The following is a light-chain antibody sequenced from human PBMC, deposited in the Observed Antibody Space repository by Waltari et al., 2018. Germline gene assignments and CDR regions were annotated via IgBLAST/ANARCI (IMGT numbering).Light chain of an antibody. CDR1: TGAVPIGHY. CDR2: DTS. Sequence: QAVVTQEPSLTVSPRGTVTLTCGSSTGAVPIGHYPYWFQQKPGQAPRTLIYDTSNKHSWTPARFSGSLLGGKAALTLSGAQPEDEANYYCFLSYSGAVIFGGGTKLTVL. CDR3: FLSYSGAVI. V-gene: IGLV7-46*01. J-gene: IGLJ2*01.